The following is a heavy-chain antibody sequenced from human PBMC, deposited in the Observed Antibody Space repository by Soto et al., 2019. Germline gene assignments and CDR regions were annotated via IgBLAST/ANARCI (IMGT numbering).Heavy chain of an antibody. CDR3: ARHRPGSGGSCYDY. Sequence: QVQLQESGPGLVKPSETLSLTCTVSGGSISSYYWSWIRQPPGKGLEWIGYNYYSGSTNYNPSLKSRVTISVDTPKNQFSRKLSSVTAADTAVYYCARHRPGSGGSCYDYWGQGTLVTVSS. D-gene: IGHD2-15*01. CDR1: GGSISSYY. J-gene: IGHJ4*02. CDR2: NYYSGST. V-gene: IGHV4-59*08.